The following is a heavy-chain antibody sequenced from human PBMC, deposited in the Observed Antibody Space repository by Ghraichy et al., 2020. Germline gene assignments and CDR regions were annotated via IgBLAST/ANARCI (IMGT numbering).Heavy chain of an antibody. CDR1: GGSISSGDYY. Sequence: SETLSLTCTVSGGSISSGDYYWSWIRQPPGKGLEWIGYIYYSGITYYNPSLKSRVTISVDTSKNQFSLKLSSVTAADTAVYYCARYLSVGAKFFDYWGQGTLVTVSS. V-gene: IGHV4-30-4*01. J-gene: IGHJ4*02. CDR3: ARYLSVGAKFFDY. D-gene: IGHD1-26*01. CDR2: IYYSGIT.